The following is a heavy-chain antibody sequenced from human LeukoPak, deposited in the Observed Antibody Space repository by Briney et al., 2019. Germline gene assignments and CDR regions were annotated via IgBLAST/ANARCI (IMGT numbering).Heavy chain of an antibody. V-gene: IGHV1-69*13. J-gene: IGHJ4*02. D-gene: IGHD3-22*01. CDR2: IIPIFGTA. CDR3: ASRDAPHYYYDSSDVKQYYFDY. Sequence: GASVKVSCKASGGTFSSYAISWVRQAPGQGLEWMGGIIPIFGTANYAQKFQGRVTITADESTSTAYMELSSLRSEDTAVYYCASRDAPHYYYDSSDVKQYYFDYWGQGTLVTVSS. CDR1: GGTFSSYA.